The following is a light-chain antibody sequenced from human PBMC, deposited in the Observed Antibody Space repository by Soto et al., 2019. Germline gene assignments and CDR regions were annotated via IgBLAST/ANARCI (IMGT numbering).Light chain of an antibody. CDR1: QSVFSS. CDR3: QEYHNWPA. CDR2: VAA. Sequence: ETVMTQSPATLSVSPGERATLSCRASQSVFSSLAGYQHKPGQAPRLLIYVAATRATGIPVRFSGSGSGTEFTLTISSLQYDDIAVYYCQEYHNWPAFGQGTKVEIK. J-gene: IGKJ1*01. V-gene: IGKV3-15*01.